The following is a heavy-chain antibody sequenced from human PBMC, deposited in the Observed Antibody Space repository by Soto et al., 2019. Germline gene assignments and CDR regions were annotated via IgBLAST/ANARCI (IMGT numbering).Heavy chain of an antibody. D-gene: IGHD3-9*01. CDR1: GFTFSSYA. CDR2: ISGSGGST. Sequence: EVQLLESGGGLVQPGGSLRLSCAASGFTFSSYAMNWVRQAPGKGLEWVSAISGSGGSTYYADSVKGRFTISRDNSKNTLYLQMNSLRAEDTAVYYCAKDRAGRIYYDILTGPAPFDPWGQGTLVTVSS. J-gene: IGHJ5*02. CDR3: AKDRAGRIYYDILTGPAPFDP. V-gene: IGHV3-23*01.